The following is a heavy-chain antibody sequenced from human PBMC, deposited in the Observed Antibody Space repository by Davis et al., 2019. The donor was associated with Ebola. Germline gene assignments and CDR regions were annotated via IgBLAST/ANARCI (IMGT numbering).Heavy chain of an antibody. J-gene: IGHJ4*02. D-gene: IGHD2-15*01. Sequence: GGSLRLSCAASGFTFSSYAMSWVRQAPGKGLEWVSVIYSGGSTYYADSVKGRFTISRDNSKNTLYLQMNSLRAEDTAVYYCARGVVVVAAYYFDYWGQGTLVTVSS. CDR3: ARGVVVVAAYYFDY. V-gene: IGHV3-53*01. CDR1: GFTFSSYA. CDR2: IYSGGST.